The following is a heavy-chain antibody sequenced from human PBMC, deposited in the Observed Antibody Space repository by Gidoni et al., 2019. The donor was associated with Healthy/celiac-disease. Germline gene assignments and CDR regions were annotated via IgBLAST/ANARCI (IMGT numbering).Heavy chain of an antibody. CDR2: IIPILGIA. Sequence: QVQLVQSGAEVKKTGSSVKVSCKASGGTFSSYAIRWVRQAPGQGLEWLGRIIPILGIANYAQKFQGRVTITADKSTSTAYMELSSLRSEDTAVYYCARPNLEMAIDYWGQGTLVTVSS. CDR1: GGTFSSYA. J-gene: IGHJ4*02. CDR3: ARPNLEMAIDY. D-gene: IGHD5-12*01. V-gene: IGHV1-69*04.